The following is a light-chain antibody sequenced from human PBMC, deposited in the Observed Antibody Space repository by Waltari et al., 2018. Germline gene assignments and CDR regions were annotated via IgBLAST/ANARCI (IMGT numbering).Light chain of an antibody. Sequence: QSALTQPASVSGSPGQSITISCPGTSRDVGGYNYVSWYQQHPGKAPKLMIYDVSNRPSGVSNRFSGSKSGNTASLTISGLQAEDEADYHCSSYTSSSTLVFGGGTKLTVL. J-gene: IGLJ3*02. V-gene: IGLV2-14*03. CDR2: DVS. CDR3: SSYTSSSTLV. CDR1: SRDVGGYNY.